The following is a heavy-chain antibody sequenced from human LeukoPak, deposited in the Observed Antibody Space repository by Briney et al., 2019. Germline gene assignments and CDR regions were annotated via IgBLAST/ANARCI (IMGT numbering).Heavy chain of an antibody. Sequence: GGSLRLSCAASGFTFSSYGMHWVRQAPGKGLEWVAVISYDGSNKYYADSVKGRFTISRDNSKNTLYLQMNSLRAEDTAVYYCAKVLTTVGVYYFDYWGQGTLVTVSS. D-gene: IGHD3-16*01. V-gene: IGHV3-30*18. CDR1: GFTFSSYG. CDR2: ISYDGSNK. CDR3: AKVLTTVGVYYFDY. J-gene: IGHJ4*02.